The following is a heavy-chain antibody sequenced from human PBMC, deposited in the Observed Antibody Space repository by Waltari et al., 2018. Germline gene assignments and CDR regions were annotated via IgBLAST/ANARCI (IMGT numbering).Heavy chain of an antibody. V-gene: IGHV3-74*01. D-gene: IGHD6-6*01. CDR3: ARAFTARLGV. Sequence: EVQLVESGGGLVQPGGSLRLSCAASGFTFSSYWMHWVRQAPGKGLVWVLRIKSDGSSTSYADSVKGRFTISRDNAKNTLYLQMNSLRAEDMAVYYCARAFTARLGVWGKGTTVTVSS. J-gene: IGHJ6*04. CDR2: IKSDGSST. CDR1: GFTFSSYW.